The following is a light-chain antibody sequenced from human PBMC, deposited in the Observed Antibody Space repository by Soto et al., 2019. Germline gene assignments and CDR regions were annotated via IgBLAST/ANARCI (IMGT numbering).Light chain of an antibody. CDR1: QSISRW. CDR2: YAS. CDR3: QHYSSFSYT. J-gene: IGKJ2*01. Sequence: DIQMTQSPSTLSASVGDRVTITCRASQSISRWLAWYPQKPGKAPNLLIYYASSLESGVPSRFSGSGSGTEFTLTISSLQPDDFATYYCQHYSSFSYTFGQGTKLEIK. V-gene: IGKV1-5*01.